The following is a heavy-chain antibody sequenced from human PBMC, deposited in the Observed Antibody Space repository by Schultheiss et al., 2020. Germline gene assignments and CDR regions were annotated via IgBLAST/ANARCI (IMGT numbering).Heavy chain of an antibody. CDR1: GDSISSYY. D-gene: IGHD4-17*01. Sequence: SETLSLTCTVSGDSISSYYWSWIRQPPGKGLECVGFVHHSGSTNYCPSLKSRVSMSLDTSKSQFSLKVTSVTAADTALYYCSSKYYAENVYYHYWGLGTLVTVSS. V-gene: IGHV4-59*01. CDR3: SSKYYAENVYYHY. CDR2: VHHSGST. J-gene: IGHJ4*02.